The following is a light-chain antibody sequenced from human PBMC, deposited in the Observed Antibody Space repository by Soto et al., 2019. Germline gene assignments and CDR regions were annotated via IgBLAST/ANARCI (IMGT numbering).Light chain of an antibody. Sequence: EIVMTQSPATLSVSPGERATLSCRASQSVSSNLAWYQQKPGQAPRLLIYGASTRATGIPARFSGSASGTEFTLSISSLQSEDFAVYYCQQYNNWPPYTFGQRTKLEIK. CDR1: QSVSSN. CDR3: QQYNNWPPYT. J-gene: IGKJ2*01. CDR2: GAS. V-gene: IGKV3-15*01.